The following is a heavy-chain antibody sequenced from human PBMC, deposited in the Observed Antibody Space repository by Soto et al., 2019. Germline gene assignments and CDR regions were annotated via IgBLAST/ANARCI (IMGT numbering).Heavy chain of an antibody. CDR1: GFIFCNYV. Sequence: GGSLRLSCAASGFIFCNYVMNWVRQAPGKGLEWLSYISSVGSTVYYADSVKGRFTISRDSAKSSLYLQMNSLRAEDTAVYYCAKEATNINNFDYWGKGTLVTVSS. V-gene: IGHV3-48*03. CDR3: AKEATNINNFDY. J-gene: IGHJ4*02. D-gene: IGHD1-26*01. CDR2: ISSVGSTV.